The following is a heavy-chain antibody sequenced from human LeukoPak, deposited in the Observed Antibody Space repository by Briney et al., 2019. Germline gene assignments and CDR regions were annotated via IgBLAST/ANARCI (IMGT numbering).Heavy chain of an antibody. CDR2: IYSGGST. J-gene: IGHJ6*02. CDR3: ARDPVGAIGYGMDV. V-gene: IGHV3-66*01. Sequence: GGSLRLCCAASGFTVSSNYMSWVRQAPGKGLEWVSVIYSGGSTYYADSVKGRFTISRDNSKNTLYLQMNSLRAEDTAVYYCARDPVGAIGYGMDVWGQGTTVTVSS. D-gene: IGHD1-26*01. CDR1: GFTVSSNY.